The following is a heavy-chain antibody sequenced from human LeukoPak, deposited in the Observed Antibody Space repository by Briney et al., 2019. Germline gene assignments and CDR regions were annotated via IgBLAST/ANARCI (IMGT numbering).Heavy chain of an antibody. V-gene: IGHV4-39*01. Sequence: SETLSLTCTVSGGSVSSSGHYWGWIRQPPGKGLEWIGSIYYSGSTYYNPSLKSRVSISVDTSKNQFSLNLTSVTAADTAVYFCARPGIAATGAFGCWGQGTLVTVSS. J-gene: IGHJ4*02. D-gene: IGHD6-13*01. CDR1: GGSVSSSGHY. CDR2: IYYSGST. CDR3: ARPGIAATGAFGC.